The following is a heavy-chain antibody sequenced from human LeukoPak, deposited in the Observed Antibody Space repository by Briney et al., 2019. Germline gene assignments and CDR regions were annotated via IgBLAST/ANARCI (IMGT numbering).Heavy chain of an antibody. V-gene: IGHV3-30-3*01. J-gene: IGHJ6*02. Sequence: PGGSLRLSCAASGFTFSSYAMHWVRQAPGKGLEWVAVISYDGSNKYYADSVKGRFTISRDNSKNTLYLQMNSLRAEDTAVYYCAREYLQYYDILTGSYYGMDVWGQGTTVTVSS. CDR3: AREYLQYYDILTGSYYGMDV. CDR2: ISYDGSNK. D-gene: IGHD3-9*01. CDR1: GFTFSSYA.